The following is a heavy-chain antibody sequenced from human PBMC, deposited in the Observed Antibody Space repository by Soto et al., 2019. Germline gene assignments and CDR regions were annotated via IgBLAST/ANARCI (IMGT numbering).Heavy chain of an antibody. D-gene: IGHD5-12*01. V-gene: IGHV4-4*02. CDR3: ARDNKYSGNWAFDY. CDR2: IYHGGNI. Sequence: SETLSLTCAVSGDSINSSDWWNWVRQPPGKGLEWIGEIYHGGNIYYNPSLKSRVTISMDKSRNQFSLNLNSVTAADTAVYYCARDNKYSGNWAFDYWGQGALVTVS. J-gene: IGHJ4*02. CDR1: GDSINSSDW.